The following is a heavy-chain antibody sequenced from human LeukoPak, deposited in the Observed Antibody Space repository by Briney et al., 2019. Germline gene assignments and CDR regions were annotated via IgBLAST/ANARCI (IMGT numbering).Heavy chain of an antibody. CDR2: ISSNGGST. D-gene: IGHD4-23*01. Sequence: PGGSLRLSCAASGFTFSSYAMHWVRQAPGKGLEYVSAISSNGGSTYYANSVKGRFTISRDNSKNTLYLQMGSLRAEDTAVYYCARDGDYGGNLDYWGQGTLVTVSS. CDR3: ARDGDYGGNLDY. CDR1: GFTFSSYA. V-gene: IGHV3-64*01. J-gene: IGHJ4*02.